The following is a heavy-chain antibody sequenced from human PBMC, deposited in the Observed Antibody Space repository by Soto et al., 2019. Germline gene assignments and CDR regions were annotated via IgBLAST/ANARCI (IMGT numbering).Heavy chain of an antibody. Sequence: EVQLLESGGGLVQPGGSLRLSCAASGFTFSNYAMSWVRQAPGKGLEWVSAISGSASTTYSADSVKGRFIISRDNSKNMLYLQMNSLRAEDTAVYYCAKWRLEWLRLPYYYYYYGMDLWGQGTTVTVSS. CDR2: ISGSASTT. CDR3: AKWRLEWLRLPYYYYYYGMDL. D-gene: IGHD5-12*01. CDR1: GFTFSNYA. J-gene: IGHJ6*02. V-gene: IGHV3-23*01.